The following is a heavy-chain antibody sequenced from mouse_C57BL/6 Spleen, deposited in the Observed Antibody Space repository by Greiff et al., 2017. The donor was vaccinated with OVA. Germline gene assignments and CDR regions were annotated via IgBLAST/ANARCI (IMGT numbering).Heavy chain of an antibody. CDR1: GYTFTSYD. CDR2: IYPRDGST. CDR3: ERNDYGSSQYYFDY. Sequence: VKVVESGPELVKPGASVKLSCKASGYTFTSYDINWVKQRPGQGLEWIGWIYPRDGSTKYNEKFKGKATLTVDTSSSTAYMELHSLTSEDSAVYFCERNDYGSSQYYFDYWGQGTTLTVSS. J-gene: IGHJ2*01. V-gene: IGHV1-85*01. D-gene: IGHD1-1*01.